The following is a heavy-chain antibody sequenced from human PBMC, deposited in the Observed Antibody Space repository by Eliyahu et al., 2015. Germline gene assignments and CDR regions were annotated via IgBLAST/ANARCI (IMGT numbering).Heavy chain of an antibody. J-gene: IGHJ4*02. D-gene: IGHD2-8*01. CDR1: GFXFSSYA. V-gene: IGHV3-64D*06. CDR2: ISSNGGST. Sequence: EVQLVESGGGLVQPGGXLXLXCSASGFXFSSYAMHWVRQAPGKGLEYVSAISSNGGSTYYADSVKGRFTISRDNSKNTLYLQMSSLRAEDTAVYYCVKPKIDNGGWYFDYWGQGTLVTVSS. CDR3: VKPKIDNGGWYFDY.